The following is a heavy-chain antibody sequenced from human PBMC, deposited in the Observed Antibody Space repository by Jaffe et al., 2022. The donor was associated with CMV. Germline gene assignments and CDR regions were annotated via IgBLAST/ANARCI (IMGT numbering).Heavy chain of an antibody. CDR2: IIPMFGTP. V-gene: IGHV1-69*01. J-gene: IGHJ6*02. D-gene: IGHD6-19*01. CDR1: GGTFSMSS. CDR3: ARHARGRAMAADYYAMDV. Sequence: QVQLVQSGAVVKKPGSSVKVSCKASGGTFSMSSISWVRQAPGHGLEWMGGIIPMFGTPHNAQKFQDRVTISADASATTVYMEMSSLGSEDSAVYYCARHARGRAMAADYYAMDVWGQGTRVTVSS.